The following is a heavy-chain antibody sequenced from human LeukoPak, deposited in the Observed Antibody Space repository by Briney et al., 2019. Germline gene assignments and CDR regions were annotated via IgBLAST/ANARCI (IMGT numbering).Heavy chain of an antibody. Sequence: PGGSLRLSCAASGFTFSSYSMNWVRQAPGKGLEWVSSISSSSSYIYYADSVKGRFTISRDNAKNSLYLQMNSLRAEDTAVYYCARGDQLLSSLDYWGQGTLVTVSS. CDR1: GFTFSSYS. V-gene: IGHV3-21*01. D-gene: IGHD2-2*01. J-gene: IGHJ4*02. CDR3: ARGDQLLSSLDY. CDR2: ISSSSSYI.